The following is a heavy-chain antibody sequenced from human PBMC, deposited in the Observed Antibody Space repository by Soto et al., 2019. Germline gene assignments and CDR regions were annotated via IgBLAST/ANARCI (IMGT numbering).Heavy chain of an antibody. J-gene: IGHJ6*02. CDR2: LIPVFGSP. Sequence: QVQLVQSGAEVKKPGSSVTVSCKTSGGTFSKDAINWVRQAPGQGLEWMGLLIPVFGSPIYAKKFQGRIRITADESTSTAFMDLSSLSSEDTAVYYCTRVLGYTFEPGKTRYYAMDVWGQGTTVSVSS. CDR3: TRVLGYTFEPGKTRYYAMDV. D-gene: IGHD5-18*01. CDR1: GGTFSKDA. V-gene: IGHV1-69*01.